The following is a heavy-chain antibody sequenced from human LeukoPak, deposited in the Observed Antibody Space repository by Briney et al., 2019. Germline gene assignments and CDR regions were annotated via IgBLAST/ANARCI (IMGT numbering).Heavy chain of an antibody. CDR3: ARGYCSSTSCSNGRHFDY. Sequence: SETLSLTCAVYGGSFSGYYWSWIRQPPGKGLEWIGEINHSGSTNYNPSLKSRVTISVDTSKNQFSLRLSSVTAADTAVYYCARGYCSSTSCSNGRHFDYWGQGTLVTVSS. J-gene: IGHJ4*02. D-gene: IGHD2-2*01. CDR1: GGSFSGYY. V-gene: IGHV4-34*01. CDR2: INHSGST.